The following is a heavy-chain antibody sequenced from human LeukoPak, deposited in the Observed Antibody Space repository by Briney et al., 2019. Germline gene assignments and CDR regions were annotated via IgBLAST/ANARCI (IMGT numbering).Heavy chain of an antibody. J-gene: IGHJ5*02. CDR3: AIAAAGTGWFDP. CDR1: GGTFSSYA. CDR2: IIPIFGTA. Sequence: SVKVSCKASGGTFSSYAISWVRQAPGQGLEWMGGIIPIFGTANYAQKFQGRVTITADESTSTAYMELSSLRSEDTAVYYCAIAAAGTGWFDPWGQGTLVTVSP. D-gene: IGHD6-13*01. V-gene: IGHV1-69*01.